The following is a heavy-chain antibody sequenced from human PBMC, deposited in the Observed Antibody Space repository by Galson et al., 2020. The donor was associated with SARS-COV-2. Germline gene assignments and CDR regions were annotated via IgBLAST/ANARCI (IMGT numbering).Heavy chain of an antibody. V-gene: IGHV3-23*01. CDR3: AKDLRGILSPYGMDV. J-gene: IGHJ6*02. CDR1: GFTFSSYA. CDR2: ISGSGGST. Sequence: TGGSLRLSCAASGFTFSSYAMSWVRQAPGKGLEWVSAISGSGGSTYYADSVKGRFTISRDNSKNTLYLQMNSLRAEDTAVYYCAKDLRGILSPYGMDVWGQGTTVTVSS. D-gene: IGHD2-15*01.